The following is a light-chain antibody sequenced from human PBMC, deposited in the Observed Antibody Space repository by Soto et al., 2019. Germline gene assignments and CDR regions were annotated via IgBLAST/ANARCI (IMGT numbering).Light chain of an antibody. CDR3: QQYNSYST. V-gene: IGKV3-20*01. Sequence: EIVLTQSPGTLSLSPGERATLSCRASQSVSSSSLAWYQQKPGQAPRLLIYDTSSRATGIPDRFSGSGSGTDFTLTISRLEPEDFAVYYCQQYNSYSTFGGGTKVEIK. J-gene: IGKJ4*01. CDR1: QSVSSSS. CDR2: DTS.